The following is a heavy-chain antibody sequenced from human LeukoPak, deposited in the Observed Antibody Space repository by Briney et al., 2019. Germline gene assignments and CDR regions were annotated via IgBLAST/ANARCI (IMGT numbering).Heavy chain of an antibody. D-gene: IGHD2-15*01. CDR2: IYSDDST. CDR3: ARVQGSGQPRWY. J-gene: IGHJ4*02. CDR1: GLTVNSNY. Sequence: GGSLRLSCAASGLTVNSNYMSWVRQAPGKGLEWVSVIYSDDSTYYADSVKGRFTISRDNSKNTLYLQMNSLRAEDTAVYYCARVQGSGQPRWYWGQGTLVTVSS. V-gene: IGHV3-66*01.